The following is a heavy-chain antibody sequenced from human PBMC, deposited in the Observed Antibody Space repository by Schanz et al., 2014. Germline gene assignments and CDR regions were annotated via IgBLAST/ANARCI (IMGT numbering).Heavy chain of an antibody. D-gene: IGHD4-17*01. V-gene: IGHV4-31*03. CDR1: GGSVSSGGDY. CDR3: ARDRGHGDLPGDI. CDR2: ISYSGST. Sequence: HVQLQESGPGLVKPSQTLSLTCSVSGGSVSSGGDYWSWIRQHPGKGLEWIGFISYSGSTYYNPSLKSRVTISVDTSKNQFSLNLSSATAADTAVYYCARDRGHGDLPGDIWGQGTMVTVSS. J-gene: IGHJ3*02.